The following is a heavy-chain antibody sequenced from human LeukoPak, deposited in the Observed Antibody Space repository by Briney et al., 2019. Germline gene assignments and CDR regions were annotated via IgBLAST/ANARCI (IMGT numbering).Heavy chain of an antibody. V-gene: IGHV4-61*02. CDR2: IYTSGST. CDR3: ARGVREYYDSSGYYRVAFDI. Sequence: SETLSLTCTVSGGSISSGSYYWSWIRQPAGKGLEWIGRIYTSGSTNYNPSLKSRVTMSVDTSKNQFSLKLSSVTAADTAVYYCARGVREYYDSSGYYRVAFDIRGQGTMVTVSS. CDR1: GGSISSGSYY. D-gene: IGHD3-22*01. J-gene: IGHJ3*02.